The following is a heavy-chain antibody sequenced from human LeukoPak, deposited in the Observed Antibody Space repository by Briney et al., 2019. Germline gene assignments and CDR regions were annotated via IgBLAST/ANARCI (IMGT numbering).Heavy chain of an antibody. V-gene: IGHV5-51*01. CDR2: IYPGDSDT. D-gene: IGHD3-16*01. Sequence: GESLKISCKGSGYSFPSYWIGWVRQMPGKGLEWMGIIYPGDSDTGYSPSFQGQVTISADRPLSTAYLQWSSLKASDTAMYHCARWGSSSDYWGQGTLVTVSS. CDR3: ARWGSSSDY. CDR1: GYSFPSYW. J-gene: IGHJ4*02.